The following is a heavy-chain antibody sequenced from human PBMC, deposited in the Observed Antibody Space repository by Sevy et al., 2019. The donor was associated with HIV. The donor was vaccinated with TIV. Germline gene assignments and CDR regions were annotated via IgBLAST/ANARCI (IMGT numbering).Heavy chain of an antibody. CDR1: GFTFSSYS. CDR3: ARGRGCSSTSCQRYYYYGMDV. D-gene: IGHD2-2*01. J-gene: IGHJ6*02. Sequence: GGSLRLSCAASGFTFSSYSMNWVRQAPGKGLEWVSSISSSSSYIYYADSVKGRFTISRDNAKNSLYLQMNSLRAEDTAVYYCARGRGCSSTSCQRYYYYGMDVWGQGTTVTVSS. V-gene: IGHV3-21*01. CDR2: ISSSSSYI.